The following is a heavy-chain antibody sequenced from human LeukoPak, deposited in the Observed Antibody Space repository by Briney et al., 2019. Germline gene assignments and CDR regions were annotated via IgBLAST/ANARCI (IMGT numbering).Heavy chain of an antibody. V-gene: IGHV1-2*02. Sequence: ASVKVSCKASGYTFTGYYMHWVRQAPGQGLEWVGWINPNSGGTNYAQKLQGRVTMTRDTSLSTAYMELSRLRSDDTAVYYCARDYGDYSNWFDPWGQGTLVTVSS. D-gene: IGHD4-17*01. CDR3: ARDYGDYSNWFDP. CDR1: GYTFTGYY. CDR2: INPNSGGT. J-gene: IGHJ5*02.